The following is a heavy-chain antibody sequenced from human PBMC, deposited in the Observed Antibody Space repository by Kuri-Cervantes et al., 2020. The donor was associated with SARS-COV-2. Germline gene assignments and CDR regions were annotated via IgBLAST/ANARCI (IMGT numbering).Heavy chain of an antibody. D-gene: IGHD6-19*01. J-gene: IGHJ6*03. CDR1: GGSISSSSYY. Sequence: GSLRLSCTVSGGSISSSSYYWGWIRQPPGKGLEWIGSIYYSGSTYYNPFLKSRVTISVDTSKNQFSLKLSSVTAADTAVYYCARDLVVSSGWDYYMDVWGKGTTVTVSS. CDR2: IYYSGST. V-gene: IGHV4-39*02. CDR3: ARDLVVSSGWDYYMDV.